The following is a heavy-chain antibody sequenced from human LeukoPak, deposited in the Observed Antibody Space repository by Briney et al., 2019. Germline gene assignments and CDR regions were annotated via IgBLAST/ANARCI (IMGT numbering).Heavy chain of an antibody. V-gene: IGHV4-30-4*08. D-gene: IGHD3-22*01. J-gene: IGHJ4*02. Sequence: PSETLSLTCTVSGGSISSGDYYWSWIRQPPGKGLEWIGYIYYSGSTYYNPSLKSRVTISVDTSKNQLSLKLSSVTAADTAVYYCAVGHYYDSSGPPDYWGQGTLVTVSS. CDR1: GGSISSGDYY. CDR3: AVGHYYDSSGPPDY. CDR2: IYYSGST.